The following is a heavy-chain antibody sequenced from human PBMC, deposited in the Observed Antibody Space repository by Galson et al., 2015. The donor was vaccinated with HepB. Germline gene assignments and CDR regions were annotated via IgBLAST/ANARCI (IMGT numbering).Heavy chain of an antibody. CDR2: LSPSSSYT. V-gene: IGHV3-11*06. J-gene: IGHJ4*01. D-gene: IGHD2-21*01. CDR1: GFSFSDYY. CDR3: ARSAAYCGGDCYPGAAYYFDF. Sequence: SLRLSCAASGFSFSDYYMSWIRQAPGKGLEWVSYLSPSSSYTSSADSVKGRFTISRDNAKNSLYLQINSLRVEDTAVYYCARSAAYCGGDCYPGAAYYFDFWGRGTLVTVSS.